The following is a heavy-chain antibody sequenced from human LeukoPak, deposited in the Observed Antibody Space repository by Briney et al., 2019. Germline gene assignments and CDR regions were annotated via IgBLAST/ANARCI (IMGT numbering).Heavy chain of an antibody. Sequence: GGSLRLSCAASGFTFSDYSMTWVRQAPGKGLEWVSAIIKSGSHIYYADSVKGRFTISRDNANNSLYLQMTGLRAEDTAVYSCASIDYGYDYWGQGTLVTVSP. CDR1: GFTFSDYS. J-gene: IGHJ4*02. D-gene: IGHD4-17*01. CDR3: ASIDYGYDY. CDR2: IIKSGSHI. V-gene: IGHV3-21*01.